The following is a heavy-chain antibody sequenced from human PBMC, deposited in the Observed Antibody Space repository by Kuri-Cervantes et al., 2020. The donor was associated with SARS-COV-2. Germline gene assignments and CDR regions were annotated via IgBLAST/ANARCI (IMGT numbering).Heavy chain of an antibody. CDR2: IIPILGPA. CDR3: ARGWVATPYYAMDV. Sequence: SVKVSCKASGGTFRNYGFSWVRQAPGQRLEWMGGIIPILGPANYAPRFQGRATITADQSTNIAYVELNSLKSEDTAVYYCARGWVATPYYAMDVWGQGTTVTVSS. D-gene: IGHD2-21*02. J-gene: IGHJ6*02. V-gene: IGHV1-69*10. CDR1: GGTFRNYG.